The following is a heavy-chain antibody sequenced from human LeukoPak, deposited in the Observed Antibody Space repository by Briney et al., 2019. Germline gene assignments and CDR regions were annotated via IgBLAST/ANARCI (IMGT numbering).Heavy chain of an antibody. CDR1: GFTFDDYA. D-gene: IGHD6-13*01. CDR2: ISWNSGSI. Sequence: GRSLRLSCAASGFTFDDYAMHWVRQAPGKGLEWVSGISWNSGSIGYADSVKGRFTISRDNAKNSLYLQMNSLRAEDMALYYCAKDKGSSWYPYDAFDIWGQGTMATVSS. J-gene: IGHJ3*02. CDR3: AKDKGSSWYPYDAFDI. V-gene: IGHV3-9*03.